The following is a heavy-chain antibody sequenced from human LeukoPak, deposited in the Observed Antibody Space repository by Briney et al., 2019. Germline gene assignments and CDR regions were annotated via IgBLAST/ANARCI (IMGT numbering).Heavy chain of an antibody. CDR3: ARRNGGNWFDP. CDR1: GGSMSTYY. CDR2: MYYSGRS. J-gene: IGHJ5*02. D-gene: IGHD3-16*01. V-gene: IGHV4-59*08. Sequence: SETLSLTCTVSGGSMSTYYWSWIRQPPGKGLEWIGYMYYSGRSNYNPSLKSRVTTSVDTSKNQFSLKLRSVTAADTAVYYCARRNGGNWFDPWGQGTLVTVSS.